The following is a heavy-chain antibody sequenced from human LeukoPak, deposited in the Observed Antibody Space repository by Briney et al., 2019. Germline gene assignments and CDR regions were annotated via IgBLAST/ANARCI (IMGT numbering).Heavy chain of an antibody. D-gene: IGHD2/OR15-2a*01. CDR1: GFTFSSYA. Sequence: GGSLRLSCAASGFTFSSYAMSWVRQAPGKGLEWGSAISGSGGSTYYADSVKGRFTISRDNSKNTLYLQMNSLRAEDTAVYYCAKDTSRSSNYYFDYWGQGTLVTVSS. J-gene: IGHJ4*02. CDR3: AKDTSRSSNYYFDY. V-gene: IGHV3-23*01. CDR2: ISGSGGST.